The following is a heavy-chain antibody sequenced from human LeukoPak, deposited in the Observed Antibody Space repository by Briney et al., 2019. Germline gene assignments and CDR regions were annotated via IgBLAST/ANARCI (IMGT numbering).Heavy chain of an antibody. V-gene: IGHV4-34*01. Sequence: GSLRLSCAASGFTLSGYWMSWVRQAPGKGLEWIGEINHSGSTNYNPSLKSRVTISADTSKNQFSLRLRSVTAADTAVYYCARGPLGYCSSSSCHGPDYWGQGTLVTVSS. CDR3: ARGPLGYCSSSSCHGPDY. CDR2: INHSGST. J-gene: IGHJ4*02. D-gene: IGHD2-2*01. CDR1: GFTLSGYW.